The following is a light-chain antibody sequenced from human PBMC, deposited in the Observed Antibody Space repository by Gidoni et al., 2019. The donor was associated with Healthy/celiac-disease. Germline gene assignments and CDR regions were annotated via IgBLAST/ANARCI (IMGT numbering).Light chain of an antibody. CDR2: GAS. CDR1: QSVSSSY. V-gene: IGKV3-20*01. CDR3: KQDVSTPWT. Sequence: IVLSPPPGTLSLSPGEGATLSCRASQSVSSSYLAWYQQKPGQSPRLLIYGASSRATGIPDRFSGSGSGTDFTLTISRVEAEDFAVYYCKQDVSTPWTFGQXTKVEIK. J-gene: IGKJ1*01.